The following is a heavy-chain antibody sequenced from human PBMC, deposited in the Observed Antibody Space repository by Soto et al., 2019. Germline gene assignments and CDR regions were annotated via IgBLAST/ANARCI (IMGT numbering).Heavy chain of an antibody. J-gene: IGHJ6*03. CDR3: AKEGSGYRYGYNYYYYMDV. CDR2: ISESGGST. D-gene: IGHD5-18*01. Sequence: PGGSMRLSCAASGFSFSSYAMSWVGKAPGKGLEWVSVISESGGSTYYADSVKGRFTISRDNAQSTLYLQMNSLRAEDTAVYYCAKEGSGYRYGYNYYYYMDVWGKGTTVTVSS. CDR1: GFSFSSYA. V-gene: IGHV3-23*01.